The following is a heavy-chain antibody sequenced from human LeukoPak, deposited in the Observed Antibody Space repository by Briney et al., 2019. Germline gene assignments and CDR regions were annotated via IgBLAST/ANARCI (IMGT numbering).Heavy chain of an antibody. CDR1: GGSISSYY. CDR3: ARGGSYFDY. CDR2: IYYSGST. V-gene: IGHV4-59*01. Sequence: QPSETLSLTCTVSGGSISSYYWSWIRQPPGKGLEWIGYIYYSGSTNYNPSLKSRVTISVDTSKNQFSLKLSSVTAADTAVYYCARGGSYFDYWGQGTLVTVSS. J-gene: IGHJ4*02. D-gene: IGHD3-10*01.